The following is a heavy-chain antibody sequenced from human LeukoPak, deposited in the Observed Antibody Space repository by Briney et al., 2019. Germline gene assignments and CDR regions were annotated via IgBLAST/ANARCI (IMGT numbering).Heavy chain of an antibody. CDR2: ISGSGGST. J-gene: IGHJ3*02. Sequence: PGGTLRLSCAASGFTFSSYGLSWVRQAPGKGVEWVSAISGSGGSTYYADSMKGRLTISRDNAKNSLYLQMNSLRAEDTAVYYCARAKRNGFDIWGQGTMVTVSS. CDR1: GFTFSSYG. CDR3: ARAKRNGFDI. V-gene: IGHV3-23*01.